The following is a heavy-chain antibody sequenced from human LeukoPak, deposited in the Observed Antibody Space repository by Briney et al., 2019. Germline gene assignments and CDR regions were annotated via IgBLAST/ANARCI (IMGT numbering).Heavy chain of an antibody. CDR1: GGSVSSGTYY. Sequence: PSETLSLTCTVSGGSVSSGTYYWSWIRQPPGKGLEWIGYIYYSGSTNYSPSLKSRVTISVDTSKNQFSLKVSSVTAADTAVYYCARVGTLSYYYGMDVWGQGTTVTVSS. D-gene: IGHD7-27*01. J-gene: IGHJ6*02. CDR2: IYYSGST. CDR3: ARVGTLSYYYGMDV. V-gene: IGHV4-61*01.